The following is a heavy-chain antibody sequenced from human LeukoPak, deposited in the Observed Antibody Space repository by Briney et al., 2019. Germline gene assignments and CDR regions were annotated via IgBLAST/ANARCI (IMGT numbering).Heavy chain of an antibody. CDR2: TIPLFPKP. CDR1: GGTFSPFA. D-gene: IGHD6-19*01. J-gene: IGHJ4*02. CDR3: ARDQVGRAVAGFFDY. Sequence: ASVKVSCKASGGTFSPFAISWVRQAPGQGLEWMGGTIPLFPKPNYAQKFQGRLTITTITTDESTNTAFMELRSLTSGDTAMHFCARDQVGRAVAGFFDYWGQGTLVTVSS. V-gene: IGHV1-69*05.